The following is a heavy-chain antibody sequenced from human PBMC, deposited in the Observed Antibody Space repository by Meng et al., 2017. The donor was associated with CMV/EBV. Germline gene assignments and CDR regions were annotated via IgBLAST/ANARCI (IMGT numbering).Heavy chain of an antibody. V-gene: IGHV3-7*01. CDR2: IKQDGSEK. CDR1: GFTFSTYW. Sequence: GESLRLSCAASGFTFSTYWMTWVRQAPGKGLEWVANIKQDGSEKYYVDSMKGRFTISRDNAKNSLFLQMNSLRAEDTAMYYCARNARGSGYWGQGTLVTVSS. CDR3: ARNARGSGY. D-gene: IGHD3-10*01. J-gene: IGHJ4*02.